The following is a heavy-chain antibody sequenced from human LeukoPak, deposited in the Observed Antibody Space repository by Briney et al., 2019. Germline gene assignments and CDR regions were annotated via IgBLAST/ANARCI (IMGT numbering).Heavy chain of an antibody. D-gene: IGHD3-10*01. CDR2: IYYSGST. J-gene: IGHJ5*02. CDR3: ARVVLWFGELFTP. V-gene: IGHV4-30-4*01. CDR1: GGSISSGDYY. Sequence: PSETLSLTCTVSGGSISSGDYYWSWIRQPPGKGLEWIGYIYYSGSTYYNPSLKSRVTISVDTSKNQFSLKLSSVTAADTAVYYCARVVLWFGELFTPWGQGTLVNVSS.